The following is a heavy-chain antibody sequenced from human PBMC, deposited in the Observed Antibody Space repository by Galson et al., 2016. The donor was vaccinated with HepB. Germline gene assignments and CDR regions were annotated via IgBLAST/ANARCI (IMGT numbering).Heavy chain of an antibody. CDR2: LNWNGGST. CDR3: AKHRGRNLGGSDY. CDR1: GFNIEDYG. V-gene: IGHV3-20*04. J-gene: IGHJ4*02. Sequence: SLRLSCAASGFNIEDYGMSWVRQAPGKGLEWVSGLNWNGGSTGNADSVKGRFTISRDNAKNSLYLQMNSLRAEDTALYFCAKHRGRNLGGSDYWGQGTLVTVSS. D-gene: IGHD1-26*01.